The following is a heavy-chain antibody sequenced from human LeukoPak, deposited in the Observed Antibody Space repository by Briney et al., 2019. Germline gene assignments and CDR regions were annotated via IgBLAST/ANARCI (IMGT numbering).Heavy chain of an antibody. V-gene: IGHV1-2*02. CDR3: ARDLGAYGSGSLRDH. CDR2: INPNSGGT. J-gene: IGHJ4*02. Sequence: ASVKVSCKASGYTFTGYYMHWVRQAPGQGLEWMGWINPNSGGTNYAQKFQGRVTMTRDTSISTAYMELSRLRSDDTAVYYCARDLGAYGSGSLRDHWGQGTLVTVSS. D-gene: IGHD3-10*01. CDR1: GYTFTGYY.